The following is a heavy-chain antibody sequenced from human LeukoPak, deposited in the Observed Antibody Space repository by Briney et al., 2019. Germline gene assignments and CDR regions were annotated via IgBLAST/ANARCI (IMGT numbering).Heavy chain of an antibody. Sequence: PGGSLRPSCAASGFTFSSYAMSWVRQAPGKGLEWVSAISGSGGSTYYADSVKGRFTISRDNSKNTLYLQMNSLRAEDTAVYYCLYYYDSSGYYYEQYFQHWGQGTLVTVSS. V-gene: IGHV3-23*01. CDR1: GFTFSSYA. D-gene: IGHD3-22*01. CDR2: ISGSGGST. CDR3: LYYYDSSGYYYEQYFQH. J-gene: IGHJ1*01.